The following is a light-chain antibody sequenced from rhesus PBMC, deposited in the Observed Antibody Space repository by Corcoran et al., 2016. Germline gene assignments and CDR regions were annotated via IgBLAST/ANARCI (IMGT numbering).Light chain of an antibody. CDR1: QGISSG. J-gene: IGKJ3*01. V-gene: IGKV1S11*01. CDR2: AAS. Sequence: DIQMTQSPSSLSASVGDTVTITCRASQGISSGLAWYQQKPGKAPKLLIYAASILESGVPSRLSGSGSGTDFTLTISSLQPEDFAVYHCLQHNSYPFAFGPGTKLDIK. CDR3: LQHNSYPFA.